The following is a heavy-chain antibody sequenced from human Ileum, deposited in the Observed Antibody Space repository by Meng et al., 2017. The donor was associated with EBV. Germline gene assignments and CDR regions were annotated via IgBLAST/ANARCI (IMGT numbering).Heavy chain of an antibody. J-gene: IGHJ4*02. CDR3: ARNVPGTSAYYD. Sequence: QVQLQQSAPGRVKPSDPLPRPCAVSGYSISSTNWWGWIRQPPGKGLEWIGYIYYSGSTSYNPSLKSRVTMSVDTSKNQFSLNLNSVTAVDTAVYYCARNVPGTSAYYDWGQGTLVTVSS. CDR2: IYYSGST. CDR1: GYSISSTNW. V-gene: IGHV4-28*01. D-gene: IGHD3-22*01.